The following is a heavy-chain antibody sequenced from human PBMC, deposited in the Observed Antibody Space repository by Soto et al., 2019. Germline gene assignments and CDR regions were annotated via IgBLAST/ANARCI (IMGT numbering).Heavy chain of an antibody. J-gene: IGHJ4*02. V-gene: IGHV4-31*03. CDR1: GGSISSGGYY. CDR3: ARSSTSANYFDY. Sequence: QVQLQESGPGLVKPSQTLSLTCTVSGGSISSGGYYWSWIRQHPGKGLEWIGYIYYSGSTYYNPSLKSRVTISVDTSKNQFSLKLSTVTAADTAVYYCARSSTSANYFDYWGQGTLVTVSS. D-gene: IGHD2-2*01. CDR2: IYYSGST.